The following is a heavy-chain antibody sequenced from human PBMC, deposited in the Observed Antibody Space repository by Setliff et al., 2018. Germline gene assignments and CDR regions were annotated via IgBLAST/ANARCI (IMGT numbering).Heavy chain of an antibody. Sequence: SETLSLTCTVSGGSISRYHWSWIRQPPGKGLEWIGYIQTSGTTNYNPSLKSRVTISVDTSKNQFSLKLSSVTAADTAVYYCARRSQGRWYEVGWFDPWGQGTLVTVSS. CDR2: IQTSGTT. J-gene: IGHJ5*02. CDR3: ARRSQGRWYEVGWFDP. CDR1: GGSISRYH. D-gene: IGHD2-15*01. V-gene: IGHV4-4*08.